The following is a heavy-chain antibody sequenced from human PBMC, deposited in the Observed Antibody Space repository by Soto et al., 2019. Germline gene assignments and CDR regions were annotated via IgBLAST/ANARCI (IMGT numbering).Heavy chain of an antibody. Sequence: DVQLVESGGGLVQPGGSLRLSCAASGFTFSNSWMHWVRQVSGKGLEWVSRINADGTSTSYADSVKGRFTISRDNAKNTLYLHVNSLRAEDTAVYYCVKVLARGVVVPRFYFDSWGQGALVTVSS. CDR1: GFTFSNSW. CDR3: VKVLARGVVVPRFYFDS. D-gene: IGHD2-2*01. J-gene: IGHJ4*02. V-gene: IGHV3-74*01. CDR2: INADGTST.